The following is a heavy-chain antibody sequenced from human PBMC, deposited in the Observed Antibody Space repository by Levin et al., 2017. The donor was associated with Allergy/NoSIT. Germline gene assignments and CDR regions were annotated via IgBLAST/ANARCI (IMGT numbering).Heavy chain of an antibody. D-gene: IGHD6-19*01. CDR3: AKDSDAPDSSGWYTAFDI. Sequence: GGSLRLSCAASGFTFSSYAMSWVRQAPGKGLEWVSAISGSGGSTYYADSVKGRFTISRDNSKNTLYLQMNSLRAEDTAVYYCAKDSDAPDSSGWYTAFDIWGQGTMVTVSS. J-gene: IGHJ3*02. V-gene: IGHV3-23*01. CDR1: GFTFSSYA. CDR2: ISGSGGST.